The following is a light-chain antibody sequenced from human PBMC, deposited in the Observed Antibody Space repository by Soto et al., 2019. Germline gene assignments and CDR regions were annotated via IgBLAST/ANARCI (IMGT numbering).Light chain of an antibody. J-gene: IGLJ2*01. CDR1: SGSIANNY. Sequence: NFLLTQPHSVAESPGKTVRISCTRGSGSIANNYVQWYQQRPGSAPTTVIYENKLRPSGGPGRFSGSTDGSSNSASLTISGLQTEDEADYYCQSYDADFVIFGGGTKVTV. CDR2: ENK. CDR3: QSYDADFVI. V-gene: IGLV6-57*04.